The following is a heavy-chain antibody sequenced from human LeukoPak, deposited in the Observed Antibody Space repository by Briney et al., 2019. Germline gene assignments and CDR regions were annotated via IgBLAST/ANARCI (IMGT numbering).Heavy chain of an antibody. D-gene: IGHD3-22*01. J-gene: IGHJ4*02. CDR3: ARHGYESSGYSYYDY. CDR1: GYSFTTYW. Sequence: PRESLKISCKGSGYSFTTYWISWVRQVPGKGLEWMGNMDPSDSYTNYSPSFQGRVTISADKSISTAYLQWSSLKASDTAMYYCARHGYESSGYSYYDYWGQGTLVTVSS. V-gene: IGHV5-10-1*01. CDR2: MDPSDSYT.